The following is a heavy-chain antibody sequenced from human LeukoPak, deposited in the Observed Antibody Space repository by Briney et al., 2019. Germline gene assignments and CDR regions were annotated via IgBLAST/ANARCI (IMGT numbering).Heavy chain of an antibody. CDR2: IITIFGTA. Sequence: ASVKVSCKASGGTFSSYAISWVRQAPGQGLEWMGGIITIFGTANYAQKFQGRVTITADESTSTAYMELSSLRSEDTAVYYCARYSSGWYHNAHNSADAFDIWGQGTMVTVSS. V-gene: IGHV1-69*01. CDR1: GGTFSSYA. CDR3: ARYSSGWYHNAHNSADAFDI. J-gene: IGHJ3*02. D-gene: IGHD6-19*01.